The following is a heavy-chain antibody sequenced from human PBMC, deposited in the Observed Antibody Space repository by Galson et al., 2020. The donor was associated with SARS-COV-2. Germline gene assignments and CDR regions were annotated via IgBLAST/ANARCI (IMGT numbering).Heavy chain of an antibody. V-gene: IGHV5-51*01. J-gene: IGHJ4*02. Sequence: GSGHSFTSYWIGWVRQMPGKGLERMGIIYPGDSDTRYSPSFQGQVTISADKSISTAYLQWSSLKASDTAMYYCARAVTANPDYWGQGTLVTVSS. CDR2: IYPGDSDT. CDR3: ARAVTANPDY. CDR1: GHSFTSYW. D-gene: IGHD4-17*01.